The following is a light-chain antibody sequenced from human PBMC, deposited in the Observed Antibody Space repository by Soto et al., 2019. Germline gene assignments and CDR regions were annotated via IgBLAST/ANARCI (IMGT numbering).Light chain of an antibody. CDR3: SSYTSSSTLDV. CDR1: SSDVGAYNY. V-gene: IGLV2-14*01. CDR2: EVS. Sequence: QSALTQPASVSGSPGQSITISCTGTSSDVGAYNYVSWYQHHPGKAPKLMIYEVSNRPSGVSNRFSGSKSGNTASLTISGLHAEDEADYYCSSYTSSSTLDVFGTGTKVTVL. J-gene: IGLJ1*01.